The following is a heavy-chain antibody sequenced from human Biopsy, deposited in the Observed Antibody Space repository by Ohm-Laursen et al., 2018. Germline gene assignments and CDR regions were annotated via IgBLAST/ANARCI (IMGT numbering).Heavy chain of an antibody. CDR2: INGSGGST. D-gene: IGHD3-3*01. Sequence: SLRLSCAASGFTFNSYWMHWVRQAPGKGPECVSVINGSGGSTYYADPVKGRFTISRDNSKNTLYLQMNSLRADDTAMYYRARDLYDFCGGCPFDPWGQGTLVTVSP. V-gene: IGHV3-23*01. CDR3: ARDLYDFCGGCPFDP. J-gene: IGHJ5*02. CDR1: GFTFNSYW.